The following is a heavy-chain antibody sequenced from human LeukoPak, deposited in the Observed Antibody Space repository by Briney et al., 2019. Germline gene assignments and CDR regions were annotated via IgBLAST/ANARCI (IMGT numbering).Heavy chain of an antibody. CDR2: IYYSGST. J-gene: IGHJ4*02. V-gene: IGHV4-30-4*01. Sequence: SQTLSLTCTVSGGSISSGDYYWSWIRQPPGTGLEWIGYIYYSGSTYYNPSLKSRVTISVDTSKNQFSLKLSSVTAADTAVYYCATTFIAAATRGFDYWGQGTLVTVSS. D-gene: IGHD6-13*01. CDR1: GGSISSGDYY. CDR3: ATTFIAAATRGFDY.